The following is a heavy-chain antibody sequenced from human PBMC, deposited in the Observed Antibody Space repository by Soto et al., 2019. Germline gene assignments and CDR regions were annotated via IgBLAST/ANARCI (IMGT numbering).Heavy chain of an antibody. CDR1: GDSVSSVTAT. CDR3: ARDGSGFHWYFDV. CDR2: TYYRSKWYN. Sequence: QVQLQQSGPGLVKPSQTISLMCDISGDSVSSVTATWSWIRQSPSRGLEWLGRTYYRSKWYNGYAVSAKSRVVITPDTSKHQLTLQLNSVTPEDTAVYFCARDGSGFHWYFDVWGRGTLVTVSS. J-gene: IGHJ2*01. V-gene: IGHV6-1*01. D-gene: IGHD6-19*01.